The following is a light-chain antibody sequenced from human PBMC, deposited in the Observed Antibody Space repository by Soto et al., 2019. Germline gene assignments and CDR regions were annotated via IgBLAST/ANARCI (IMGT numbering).Light chain of an antibody. V-gene: IGLV3-1*01. J-gene: IGLJ1*01. CDR2: QDS. CDR1: KLGDKY. CDR3: QAWDSSTYV. Sequence: SYELTQSPSVSVSPGQTASITCSGDKLGDKYACWYQQKAGQSPVLVIYQDSKRPSGIPERFSGSNSGNTATLTISGTQAMDEADYYCQAWDSSTYVFGTGTKVTVL.